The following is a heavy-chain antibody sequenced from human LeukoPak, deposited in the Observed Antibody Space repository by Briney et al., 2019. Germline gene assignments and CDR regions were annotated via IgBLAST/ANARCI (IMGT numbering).Heavy chain of an antibody. CDR1: GYTFTGYY. D-gene: IGHD3-9*01. CDR2: INPNSGGT. CDR3: ARIGWLPTPVGHWFDP. J-gene: IGHJ5*02. Sequence: GASVKVSCKASGYTFTGYYMHWVRQAPGQGLEWMGRINPNSGGTNYAQKFQGRVTMTRDTSISTAYMELSRLRSDDTAVYYCARIGWLPTPVGHWFDPWGQGTLVTVSS. V-gene: IGHV1-2*06.